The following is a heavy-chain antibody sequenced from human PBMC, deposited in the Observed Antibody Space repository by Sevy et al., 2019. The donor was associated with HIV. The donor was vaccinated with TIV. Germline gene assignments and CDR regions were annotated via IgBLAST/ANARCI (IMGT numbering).Heavy chain of an antibody. CDR1: GFTVSSNY. V-gene: IGHV3-53*01. CDR3: ARSGGIYDSGPLDY. Sequence: GGSLRLSCAASGFTVSSNYMSWVRQSPGKGLEWDSVIYSGGSTDYADSVKGRFTISRDNSKNTLYLQMNSLRAEDTAVYYCARSGGIYDSGPLDYWGQGTLVTVSS. J-gene: IGHJ4*02. D-gene: IGHD3-22*01. CDR2: IYSGGST.